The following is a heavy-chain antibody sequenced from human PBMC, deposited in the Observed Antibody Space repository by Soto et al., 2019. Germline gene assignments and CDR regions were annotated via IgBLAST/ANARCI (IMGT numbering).Heavy chain of an antibody. V-gene: IGHV1-69*01. CDR2: IIPIFGTA. Sequence: VQLVQSGAEVKKPGSSVKVSCKASGGTFSSYAVGWVRQAPGQGLDWLGGIIPIFGTANYAQKFQGRVTITADESTSTAYLELSSLTSEDTAVYYCARGDSAELPTIYWFFDLWGRGTLVTVSS. CDR3: ARGDSAELPTIYWFFDL. J-gene: IGHJ2*01. CDR1: GGTFSSYA. D-gene: IGHD2-15*01.